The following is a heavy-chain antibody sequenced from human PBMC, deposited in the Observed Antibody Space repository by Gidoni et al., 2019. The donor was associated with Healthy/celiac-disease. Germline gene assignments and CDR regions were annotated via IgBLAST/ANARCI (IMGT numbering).Heavy chain of an antibody. CDR1: GYTFTSYG. J-gene: IGHJ6*02. V-gene: IGHV1-18*01. Sequence: QVQLVQSGAEVKKPGASVKVSCKASGYTFTSYGISWVRQAPGQGLEWMGWISAYNGNTNYAQKLQGRVTMTTDTSTSTAYMELRSLRSDDTAVYYCARDRTSSPRQYQLLYPTPEDYYYGMDVWGQGTTVTVSS. CDR3: ARDRTSSPRQYQLLYPTPEDYYYGMDV. D-gene: IGHD2-2*02. CDR2: ISAYNGNT.